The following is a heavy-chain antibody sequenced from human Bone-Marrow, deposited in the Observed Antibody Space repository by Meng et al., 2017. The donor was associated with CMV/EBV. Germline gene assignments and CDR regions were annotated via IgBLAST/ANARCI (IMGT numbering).Heavy chain of an antibody. CDR3: ARAAVQLERSPHNDY. J-gene: IGHJ4*02. CDR1: GGSISSYY. D-gene: IGHD1-1*01. Sequence: SETLSLTCTVSGGSISSYYWSWIRQPPGKGLEWIGYIYYSGSTNYNPSLKSRVTISVDTSKNQFSLKLSSVTAADTAVYYCARAAVQLERSPHNDYWGQGTLVTVSS. V-gene: IGHV4-59*01. CDR2: IYYSGST.